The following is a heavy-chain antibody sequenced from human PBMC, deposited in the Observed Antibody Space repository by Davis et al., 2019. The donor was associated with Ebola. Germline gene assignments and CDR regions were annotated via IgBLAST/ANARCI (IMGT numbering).Heavy chain of an antibody. CDR1: GFTFSSYG. D-gene: IGHD6-6*01. J-gene: IGHJ5*02. CDR2: ISYDGSNK. CDR3: ARERIATRLFDP. V-gene: IGHV3-30*03. Sequence: GESLKISCAASGFTFSSYGMHWVRQAPGKGLEWVAVISYDGSNKYYADSVKGRFTISRDNSKNSLYLQMNSLRAEDTAVYYCARERIATRLFDPWGQGTLVTVSS.